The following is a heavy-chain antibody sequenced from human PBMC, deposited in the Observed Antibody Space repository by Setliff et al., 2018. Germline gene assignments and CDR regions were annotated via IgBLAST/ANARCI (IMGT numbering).Heavy chain of an antibody. CDR1: GYTFIGYY. CDR3: AGAGQLDYFQH. V-gene: IGHV1-2*06. CDR2: INPNSGGT. J-gene: IGHJ1*01. D-gene: IGHD6-13*01. Sequence: ASVKVSCKASGYTFIGYYMYWVRQAPGQGLEWMGRINPNSGGTEYAQKFQGRVTMTRDTSISTVYMELSSLRSDDTAVYYCAGAGQLDYFQHWGQGTLVTVSS.